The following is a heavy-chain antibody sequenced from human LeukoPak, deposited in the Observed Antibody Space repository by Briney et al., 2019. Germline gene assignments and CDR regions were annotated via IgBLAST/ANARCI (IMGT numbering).Heavy chain of an antibody. CDR2: IYYSGST. J-gene: IGHJ6*02. CDR3: ARDPGYSSSFRPRPRYGMDV. D-gene: IGHD6-13*01. Sequence: SETLSLTCTVSGYSISSGYYWGWIRQPPGKGLEWIGYIYYSGSTYYNPSLKSRVTISVDTSKNQFSLKLSSVTAADTAVYYCARDPGYSSSFRPRPRYGMDVWGQGTTVTVSS. V-gene: IGHV4-38-2*02. CDR1: GYSISSGYY.